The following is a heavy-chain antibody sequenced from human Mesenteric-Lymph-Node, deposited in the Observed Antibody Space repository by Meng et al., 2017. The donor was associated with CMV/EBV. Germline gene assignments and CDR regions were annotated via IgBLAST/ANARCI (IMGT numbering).Heavy chain of an antibody. J-gene: IGHJ4*02. CDR2: TYYRSKWYN. V-gene: IGHV6-1*01. CDR1: GDSVASNSAD. D-gene: IGHD6-13*01. Sequence: ISGDSVASNSADWNWIRQSPSRGLECLGRTYYRSKWYNDYAVSMKSRITINPDTSKNQFSLQLNSVTPEDTAVYYCARDLGSSWFDYWGQGILVTVSS. CDR3: ARDLGSSWFDY.